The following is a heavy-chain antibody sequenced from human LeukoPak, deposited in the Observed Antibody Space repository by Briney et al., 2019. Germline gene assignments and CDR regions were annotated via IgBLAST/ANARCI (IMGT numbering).Heavy chain of an antibody. D-gene: IGHD6-19*01. Sequence: GRSLRLSCAASGFTFSSYAMHWVRQAPGKGLEWVAVISYDGSNKYYADSVKGRFTISRDNSKNTLYLQMNSLRAEDTAVYYCARDRAVVGFFDYWGQGTLVTVSS. CDR1: GFTFSSYA. V-gene: IGHV3-30*14. CDR2: ISYDGSNK. J-gene: IGHJ4*02. CDR3: ARDRAVVGFFDY.